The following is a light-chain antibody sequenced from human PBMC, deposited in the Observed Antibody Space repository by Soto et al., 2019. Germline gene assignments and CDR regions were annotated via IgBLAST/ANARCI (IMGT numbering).Light chain of an antibody. J-gene: IGLJ1*01. CDR3: SSYTSSSTLLYV. CDR1: SSDVGGYNY. V-gene: IGLV2-14*01. Sequence: QSALTQPASVSGSPGQSITISCTGTSSDVGGYNYVSWYQQHPGKAPKLMIYDVSNRPSGVSNRFSGSKSGNTASLTISGRQAEDEADYHCSSYTSSSTLLYVFGTGTKLTVL. CDR2: DVS.